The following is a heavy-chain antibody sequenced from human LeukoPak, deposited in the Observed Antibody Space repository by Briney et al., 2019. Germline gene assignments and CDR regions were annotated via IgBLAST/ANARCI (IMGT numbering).Heavy chain of an antibody. CDR1: GFTVSSNY. CDR3: ARSHRVTVKDGPNWFDP. V-gene: IGHV3-53*01. D-gene: IGHD4-11*01. J-gene: IGHJ5*02. Sequence: PGGSLRLSCAASGFTVSSNYMSWVRQAPGKGLEWVSVIYSGGSTYYADSVKGRFTISRDNSKNTLYLQMNSLRAEDTAVYYCARSHRVTVKDGPNWFDPWGQGTLVTVSS. CDR2: IYSGGST.